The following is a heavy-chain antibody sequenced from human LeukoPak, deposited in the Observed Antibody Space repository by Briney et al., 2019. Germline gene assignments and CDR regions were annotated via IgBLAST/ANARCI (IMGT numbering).Heavy chain of an antibody. V-gene: IGHV3-23*01. Sequence: QTGGSLRLSCAASGFTFSNYAMNWVRQAPGKGLEWVSGIGGAGGTTYYADSVKGRFTISRDNSKNTLYLQMNSLRAEDTAVYYCAKTHRDWNPTFDYWGQGTLVTVSS. CDR3: AKTHRDWNPTFDY. J-gene: IGHJ4*02. CDR1: GFTFSNYA. D-gene: IGHD1-1*01. CDR2: IGGAGGTT.